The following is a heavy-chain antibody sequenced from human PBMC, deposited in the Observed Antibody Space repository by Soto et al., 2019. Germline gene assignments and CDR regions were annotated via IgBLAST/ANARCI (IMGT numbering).Heavy chain of an antibody. V-gene: IGHV1-46*03. J-gene: IGHJ4*02. CDR1: GYSFTSYY. CDR2: INPSGGNT. CDR3: GRDLEEGVPTLSVPDY. Sequence: QVQLVQSGAEVRKPGASVKVSCKASGYSFTSYYMHWMRQAPGQGLEWMGVINPSGGNTGFAQKFQGRVTLTRDTSTSTVYMELSSLRSEDTAVYYCGRDLEEGVPTLSVPDYWGQGSLVTVSS. D-gene: IGHD5-12*01.